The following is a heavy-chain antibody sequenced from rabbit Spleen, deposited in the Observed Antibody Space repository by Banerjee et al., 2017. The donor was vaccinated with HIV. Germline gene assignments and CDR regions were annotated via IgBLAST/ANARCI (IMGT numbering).Heavy chain of an antibody. J-gene: IGHJ4*01. CDR1: GFSFSSYA. V-gene: IGHV1S40*01. D-gene: IGHD8-1*01. CDR3: ARGAGYDGGGYSL. Sequence: QSLEESGGDLVNPGASLTLTCKASGFSFSSYAIHWVRQAPGKGLEWIGSIHTGSGNTEHASWAKGRFTISKTSSTTVTLQMTSLTAADTATYFCARGAGYDGGGYSLWGPGTLVTVS. CDR2: IHTGSGNT.